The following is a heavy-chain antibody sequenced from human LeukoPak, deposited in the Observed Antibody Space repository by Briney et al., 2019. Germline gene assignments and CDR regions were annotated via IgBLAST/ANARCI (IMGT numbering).Heavy chain of an antibody. Sequence: SETLSLTCTVSGGSISSYYWSWIRQPPGKGLEWIGYIYYSGSTNYNPSLKSRDTISVDTSKNQFSLKLSSVTAADTAVYYCASIPSSGYRKRYYFDYWGQGTLVTVSS. D-gene: IGHD3-22*01. V-gene: IGHV4-59*01. CDR3: ASIPSSGYRKRYYFDY. CDR1: GGSISSYY. J-gene: IGHJ4*02. CDR2: IYYSGST.